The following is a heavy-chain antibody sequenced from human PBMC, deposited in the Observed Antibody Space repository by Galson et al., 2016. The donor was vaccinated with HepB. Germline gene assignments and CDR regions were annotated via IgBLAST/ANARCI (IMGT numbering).Heavy chain of an antibody. CDR3: ARDLSYGNPGGFDY. CDR1: GFTFSRYS. CDR2: ISSHSIYI. D-gene: IGHD4-17*01. V-gene: IGHV3-21*01. Sequence: SLRLSCAASGFTFSRYSMNWVRQAPGGGLEWVSTISSHSIYIYYADSVEGRFTISRDNAENSVYLQMNSLRAEDTAVYYCARDLSYGNPGGFDYWGQGTLVTVSS. J-gene: IGHJ4*02.